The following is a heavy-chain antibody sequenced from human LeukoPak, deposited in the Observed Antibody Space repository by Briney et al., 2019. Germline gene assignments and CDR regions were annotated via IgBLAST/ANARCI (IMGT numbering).Heavy chain of an antibody. CDR2: ISAYNGNT. J-gene: IGHJ6*03. V-gene: IGHV1-18*01. CDR1: GYTFTSYG. D-gene: IGHD6-6*01. CDR3: AREQLVQYYYYYMDV. Sequence: ASVKVSCKASGYTFTSYGISWVRQAPGQGLEWMGWISAYNGNTNYAQKLQGRVTMTTDTSTSTAYMELRSLRSDDTAVYYCAREQLVQYYYYYMDVWGKGTTVTVSS.